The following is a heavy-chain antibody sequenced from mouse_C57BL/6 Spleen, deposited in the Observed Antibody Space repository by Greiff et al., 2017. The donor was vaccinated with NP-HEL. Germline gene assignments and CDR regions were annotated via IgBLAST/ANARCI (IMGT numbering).Heavy chain of an antibody. CDR1: GYSITSGYY. J-gene: IGHJ1*03. CDR2: ISYDGSN. Sequence: EVKLMESGPGLVKPSQSLSLTCSVTGYSITSGYYWNWIRQFPGNKLEWMGYISYDGSNNYNPSLKNRISITRDTSKNQFFLKLNSVTTEDTATYYCAREVYWYFDVWGTGTTVTVSS. V-gene: IGHV3-6*01. CDR3: AREVYWYFDV.